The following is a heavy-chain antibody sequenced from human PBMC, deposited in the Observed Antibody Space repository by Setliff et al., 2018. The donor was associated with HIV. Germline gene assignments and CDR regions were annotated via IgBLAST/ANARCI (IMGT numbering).Heavy chain of an antibody. V-gene: IGHV4-39*01. CDR2: IYYSGST. J-gene: IGHJ4*02. CDR3: ARQRKLNTAMAYDFDY. D-gene: IGHD5-18*01. CDR1: GGSVSTTSYS. Sequence: SETLSLTCTVSGGSVSTTSYSWGWIRQPPGKGLEWIGSIYYSGSTSYNPPLKSQVTISVDTSKNQFSLRVNSVTAADTAVYYCARQRKLNTAMAYDFDYWGQGTLVTVSS.